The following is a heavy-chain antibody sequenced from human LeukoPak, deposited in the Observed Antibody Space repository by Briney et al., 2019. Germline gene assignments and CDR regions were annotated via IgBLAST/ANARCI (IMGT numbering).Heavy chain of an antibody. CDR2: IYYSGST. Sequence: SETLSLTCTVSGGSISSSSYYWGWIRQPPGKGLEWIGSIYYSGSTYYNPSLKSRVTISVDTSKNQFSLKLSSVIAADTAVYYCARRGYSYGGPSSLDYWGQGTLVTVSS. J-gene: IGHJ4*02. V-gene: IGHV4-39*01. D-gene: IGHD5-18*01. CDR3: ARRGYSYGGPSSLDY. CDR1: GGSISSSSYY.